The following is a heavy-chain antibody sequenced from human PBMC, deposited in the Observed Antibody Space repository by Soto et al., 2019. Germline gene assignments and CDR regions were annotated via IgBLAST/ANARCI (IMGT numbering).Heavy chain of an antibody. J-gene: IGHJ3*02. CDR2: IYHSGST. CDR1: GGSISSSNW. D-gene: IGHD3-22*01. V-gene: IGHV4-4*02. Sequence: SETLSLTCAVSGGSISSSNWWSWVRQPPGKGLEWIGEIYHSGSTNYTPSPKSRVTISVAKSKSQFSLKLSSLTAADTAVYYCARQDNYNNSSGRMWSGAFDIWAQGTRV. CDR3: ARQDNYNNSSGRMWSGAFDI.